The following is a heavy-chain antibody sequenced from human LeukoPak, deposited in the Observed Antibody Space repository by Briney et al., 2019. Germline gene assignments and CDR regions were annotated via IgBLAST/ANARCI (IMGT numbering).Heavy chain of an antibody. J-gene: IGHJ4*02. V-gene: IGHV4-39*01. Sequence: SDPLSLTCTSSGSSISSSRYYCGWARRPPGKGLDRIGSIYYSGRTDYTAPVKSRVTISVDTSKNQFYLKLSSVTAADTAVYYCATRRRKTGPNDYWGQGTLVTVSS. CDR1: GSSISSSRYY. CDR3: ATRRRKTGPNDY. CDR2: IYYSGRT. D-gene: IGHD1/OR15-1a*01.